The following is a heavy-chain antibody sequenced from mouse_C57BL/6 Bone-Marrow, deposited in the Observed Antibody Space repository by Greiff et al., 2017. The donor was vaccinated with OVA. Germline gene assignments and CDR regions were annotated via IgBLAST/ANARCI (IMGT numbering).Heavy chain of an antibody. CDR1: GYTFTSYW. Sequence: QVQLQQPGAELVMPGASVKLSCKASGYTFTSYWMHWVKQRPGQGLEWIGEIDPSDSYTNYNQKFKGKSTLTVDKSSSTAYMQLSSLTSEDAAVYCSAKGIYYDDAWGQGTMVTVSA. J-gene: IGHJ3*01. V-gene: IGHV1-69*01. CDR3: AKGIYYDDA. CDR2: IDPSDSYT. D-gene: IGHD2-4*01.